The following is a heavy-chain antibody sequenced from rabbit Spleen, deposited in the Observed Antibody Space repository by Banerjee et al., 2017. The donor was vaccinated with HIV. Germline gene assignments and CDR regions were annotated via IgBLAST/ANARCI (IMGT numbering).Heavy chain of an antibody. D-gene: IGHD8-1*01. CDR1: GFSFSNNYW. V-gene: IGHV1S40*01. Sequence: QSLEESGGDLVKPEGSLTLTCTASGFSFSNNYWMCWVRQAPGKGLEWIACIYTGSGSAYYATWAKGRFTISKTSSTTVTLQMTSLTAADTATYFCARDSGTSFSTYGMDLWGQGTLVTVS. J-gene: IGHJ6*01. CDR2: IYTGSGSA. CDR3: ARDSGTSFSTYGMDL.